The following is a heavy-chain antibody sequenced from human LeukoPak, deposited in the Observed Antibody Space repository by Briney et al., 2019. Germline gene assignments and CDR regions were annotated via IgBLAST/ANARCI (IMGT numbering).Heavy chain of an antibody. CDR3: AKDNSWQYYDILTGYSSFDY. J-gene: IGHJ4*02. D-gene: IGHD3-9*01. Sequence: GGSLRLSCAASGFTFSDYAMHWVRQAPGKGLERVAFIRYDGSNKYYADSVKGRFTVSRDNSKTTLYLQMNSLRAEDTAVYYCAKDNSWQYYDILTGYSSFDYWGQGTLVTVSS. CDR2: IRYDGSNK. V-gene: IGHV3-30*02. CDR1: GFTFSDYA.